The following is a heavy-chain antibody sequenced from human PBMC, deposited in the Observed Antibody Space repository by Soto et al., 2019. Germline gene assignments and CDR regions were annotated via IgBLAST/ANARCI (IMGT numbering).Heavy chain of an antibody. D-gene: IGHD2-2*01. CDR3: ARVRDQLLFYYYYGMDV. J-gene: IGHJ6*02. CDR1: GFTFSSYA. Sequence: PGGSLRLSCAASGFTFSSYAMHWVRQAPGKGLEWVAVISYDGSNKYYADSVKGRFTISRDNSKNTLYLQMNSLIAEDTAVYYCARVRDQLLFYYYYGMDVWGQGTKVTVSS. CDR2: ISYDGSNK. V-gene: IGHV3-30-3*01.